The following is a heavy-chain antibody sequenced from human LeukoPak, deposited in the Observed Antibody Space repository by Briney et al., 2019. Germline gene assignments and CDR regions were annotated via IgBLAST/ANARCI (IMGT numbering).Heavy chain of an antibody. Sequence: KTSQTLSLTCTVSGVSISSGDQNWSWIRQHPGKGLELIGYISYTGSPDYNPSLRSRFTISLDTSQNQFSLRLSSVTAADTAVYYCARLDYGDYEAFDIWGQGTMVTVSS. CDR1: GVSISSGDQN. CDR2: ISYTGSP. J-gene: IGHJ3*02. D-gene: IGHD4-17*01. CDR3: ARLDYGDYEAFDI. V-gene: IGHV4-31*03.